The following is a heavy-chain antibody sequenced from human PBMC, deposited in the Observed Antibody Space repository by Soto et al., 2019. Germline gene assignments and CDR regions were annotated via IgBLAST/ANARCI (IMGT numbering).Heavy chain of an antibody. CDR2: TYYRSKWYN. CDR1: GDSVSSNSAA. J-gene: IGHJ6*02. CDR3: ARDAYCSSTSCYRGYYYYGMDV. D-gene: IGHD2-2*02. Sequence: SQTLSLTCVISGDSVSSNSAAWNWIRQSPSRGLEWLGRTYYRSKWYNDYAVSVKSRITINPDTSKNQFSLQLNSVTPEDTAVYYCARDAYCSSTSCYRGYYYYGMDVWGQGTTVTVSS. V-gene: IGHV6-1*01.